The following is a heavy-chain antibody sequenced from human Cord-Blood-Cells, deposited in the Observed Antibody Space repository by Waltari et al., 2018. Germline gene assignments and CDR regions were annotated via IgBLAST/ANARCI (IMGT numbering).Heavy chain of an antibody. CDR1: GYTLTELS. J-gene: IGHJ3*02. Sequence: QVQLVQSGAEVKKPGASVKVSCKVSGYTLTELSMHWVRQAPGKGLEWMGGFEPEDGETNYAQKFQGRVTMTEDTSKDTAYMELSSLRSEDTAVYYCATSQNGEEAFDIWGQGTMVTVSS. D-gene: IGHD4-17*01. CDR2: FEPEDGET. V-gene: IGHV1-24*01. CDR3: ATSQNGEEAFDI.